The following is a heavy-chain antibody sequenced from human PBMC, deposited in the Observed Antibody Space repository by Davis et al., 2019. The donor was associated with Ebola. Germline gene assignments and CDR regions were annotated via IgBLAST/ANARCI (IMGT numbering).Heavy chain of an antibody. D-gene: IGHD1-14*01. Sequence: PSETLSLTCAVYGGSFSGYYWSWIRQPPGKGLEWIGEINHSGSTNYNPSLKSRVTISVDTSKNQFSLKLSSVTAADTAVYYCASVTLYYYGMDVWGQGTTVTVSS. CDR3: ASVTLYYYGMDV. CDR1: GGSFSGYY. J-gene: IGHJ6*02. CDR2: INHSGST. V-gene: IGHV4-34*01.